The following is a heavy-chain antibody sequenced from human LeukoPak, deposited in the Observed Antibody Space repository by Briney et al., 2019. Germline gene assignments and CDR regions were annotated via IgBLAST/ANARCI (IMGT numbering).Heavy chain of an antibody. V-gene: IGHV3-21*01. J-gene: IGHJ4*02. D-gene: IGHD1-26*01. CDR1: GFTFGSYS. Sequence: PGGSLRLSCAASGFTFGSYSMNWVRQAPGKGLEWVSSISSSSSYIYYADSVKGRFTISRDNAKNSLYLQMNSLRAEDTAVYYCARSGSASWELGIFDYWGQGTLVTVSS. CDR2: ISSSSSYI. CDR3: ARSGSASWELGIFDY.